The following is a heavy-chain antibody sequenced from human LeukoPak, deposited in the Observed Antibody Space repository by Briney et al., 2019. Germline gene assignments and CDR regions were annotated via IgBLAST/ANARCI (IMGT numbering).Heavy chain of an antibody. D-gene: IGHD3-10*01. Sequence: KTSETLSLTCTVSGGSISSYYWSWIRQPPGKGLEWIGYTYYSGSTNYNPSLKSRVTISVDTSKNQFSLKLSSVTAADTAVYYCARAVFYGSGSYYNKGYYYYYMDVWGKGTTVTVSS. V-gene: IGHV4-59*01. J-gene: IGHJ6*03. CDR2: TYYSGST. CDR3: ARAVFYGSGSYYNKGYYYYYMDV. CDR1: GGSISSYY.